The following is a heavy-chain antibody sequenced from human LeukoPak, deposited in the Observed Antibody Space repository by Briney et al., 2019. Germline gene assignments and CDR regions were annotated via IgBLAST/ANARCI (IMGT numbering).Heavy chain of an antibody. CDR3: ARGVPYYYDSSGYP. D-gene: IGHD3-22*01. J-gene: IGHJ5*02. CDR2: IYYSGST. CDR1: GGSFSGYY. V-gene: IGHV4-31*11. Sequence: SETLSLTCAVYGGSFSGYYWSWIRQHPGKGLEWIGYIYYSGSTYYNPSLKSRVTISVDTSKNQFSLKLSSVTAADTAVYYCARGVPYYYDSSGYPWGQGTLVTVSS.